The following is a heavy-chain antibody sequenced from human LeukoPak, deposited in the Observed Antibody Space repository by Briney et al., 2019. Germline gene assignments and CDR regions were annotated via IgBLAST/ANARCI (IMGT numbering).Heavy chain of an antibody. J-gene: IGHJ2*01. CDR1: GGSISSYY. CDR3: ARDPGSSWHTWSFDL. V-gene: IGHV4-59*01. Sequence: SETLSLTCTVSGGSISSYYWSWIRQPPGKGLEWIGYIYYSGSTNYNPSLKSRVTISVDTSKNQFSLKLSSVTAADTAVYYCARDPGSSWHTWSFDLWGRGTLVTVSS. D-gene: IGHD6-13*01. CDR2: IYYSGST.